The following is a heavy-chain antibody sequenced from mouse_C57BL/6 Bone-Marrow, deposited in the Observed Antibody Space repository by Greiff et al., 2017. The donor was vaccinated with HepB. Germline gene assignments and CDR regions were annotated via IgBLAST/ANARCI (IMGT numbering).Heavy chain of an antibody. D-gene: IGHD2-4*01. CDR1: GFTFSSYA. Sequence: EVQRVESGGGLVKPGGSLKLSCAASGFTFSSYAMSWVRQTPEKRLEWVATISDGGSYTYYPDNVKGRFTISRDNAKNNLYLQMSHLKSEDTAMYYCARDLRDYDVLDYWGQGTTLTVSS. V-gene: IGHV5-4*01. CDR2: ISDGGSYT. CDR3: ARDLRDYDVLDY. J-gene: IGHJ2*01.